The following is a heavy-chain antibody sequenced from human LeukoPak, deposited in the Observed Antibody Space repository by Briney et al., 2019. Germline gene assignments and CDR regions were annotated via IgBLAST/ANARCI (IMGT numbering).Heavy chain of an antibody. V-gene: IGHV4-61*02. D-gene: IGHD5-12*01. CDR2: IYTSGST. Sequence: PSETLSLTCTVSGGSISSGSYYWSWIRQPAGKGLEWIGRIYTSGSTNYNPSLKSRVTISVDTSKNQFSLKLSSVTAADTAVYYCARKGRPGASGYEGAFDIWGQGTMVTVSS. CDR3: ARKGRPGASGYEGAFDI. J-gene: IGHJ3*02. CDR1: GGSISSGSYY.